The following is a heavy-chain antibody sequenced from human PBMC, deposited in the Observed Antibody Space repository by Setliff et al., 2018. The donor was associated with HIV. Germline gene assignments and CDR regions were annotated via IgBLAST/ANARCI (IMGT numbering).Heavy chain of an antibody. D-gene: IGHD5-12*01. CDR3: ASYRKAERWLQLGGNFDY. J-gene: IGHJ4*02. CDR2: IYYSGST. CDR1: GGSISSSSYY. V-gene: IGHV4-39*01. Sequence: SETLSLTCTVSGGSISSSSYYWGWIRQPPGKGLEWIGSIYYSGSTYYNPSLKSRVTISVDTSKNQFSLKLSSVTAADTAVYYCASYRKAERWLQLGGNFDYLGQGTLVTVSS.